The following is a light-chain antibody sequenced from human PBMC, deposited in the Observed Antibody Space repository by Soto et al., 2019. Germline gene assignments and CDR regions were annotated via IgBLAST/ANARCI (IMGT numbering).Light chain of an antibody. J-gene: IGKJ2*01. Sequence: EIVMTQSPATLSVSPGERATLSCRASQSVSSNLAWYQQKPGQAPRLLIYGASTRATGIPARVSGSGSGTEFTLTISSLQSEDFAVYYGQRYNHCPRTLGQGTKLEIK. CDR1: QSVSSN. V-gene: IGKV3-15*01. CDR2: GAS. CDR3: QRYNHCPRT.